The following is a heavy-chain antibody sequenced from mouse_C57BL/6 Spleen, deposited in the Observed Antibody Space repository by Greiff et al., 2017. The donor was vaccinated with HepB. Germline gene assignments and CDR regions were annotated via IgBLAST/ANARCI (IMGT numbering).Heavy chain of an antibody. V-gene: IGHV14-2*01. CDR3: ASGGSGSSYPLAMDY. CDR1: GFNIKDYY. Sequence: EVQLQQSGAELVKPGASVKLSCTASGFNIKDYYMHWVKQRTEQGLEWIGRIDPEDGETKYAPKFQGKATITADTSSNTAYLQLSSLTSEDTAVDYCASGGSGSSYPLAMDYWGQGTSVTVSS. CDR2: IDPEDGET. D-gene: IGHD1-1*01. J-gene: IGHJ4*01.